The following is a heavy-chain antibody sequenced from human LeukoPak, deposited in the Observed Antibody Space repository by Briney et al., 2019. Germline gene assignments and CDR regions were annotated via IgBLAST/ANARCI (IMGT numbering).Heavy chain of an antibody. CDR3: ASSYSSSWYDY. CDR2: IHYSGST. D-gene: IGHD6-13*01. V-gene: IGHV4-59*08. J-gene: IGHJ4*02. CDR1: GGSISSYY. Sequence: SETLSLTCAVSGGSISSYYWSWIRQPPGKGLEWIGYIHYSGSTNYNPSLKSRVTISVDTSKNQFSLKLSSVTAADTAVYYCASSYSSSWYDYWGQGTLVTVSS.